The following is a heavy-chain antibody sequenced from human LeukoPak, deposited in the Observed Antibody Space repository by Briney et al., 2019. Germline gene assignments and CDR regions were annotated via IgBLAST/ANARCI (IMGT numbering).Heavy chain of an antibody. J-gene: IGHJ3*02. D-gene: IGHD3-22*01. CDR3: ARDRPYYYDSSGYFFGGHDAFDI. V-gene: IGHV1-8*01. Sequence: ASVKVSCKASGYTFTSYDINWVRQATGQGLEWMGWMNPISGNTGYAQKFQGRVTMTRNTSISTAYMELSSLRSEDTAVYYCARDRPYYYDSSGYFFGGHDAFDIWGQGTMVTVSS. CDR1: GYTFTSYD. CDR2: MNPISGNT.